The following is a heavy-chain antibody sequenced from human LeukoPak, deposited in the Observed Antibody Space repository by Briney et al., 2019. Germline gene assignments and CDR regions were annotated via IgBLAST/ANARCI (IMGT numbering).Heavy chain of an antibody. Sequence: SETLSLTYTVSGGSVSSYYWSWIRQPPGKGLEWIGYIYYSGSTSYNPSLKSRVTISVDTSKNQFSLKLSSVTAADTAVSYCARGRIPVAGTKNYFDYWGQGTLVTVSS. J-gene: IGHJ4*02. CDR2: IYYSGST. V-gene: IGHV4-59*02. D-gene: IGHD6-19*01. CDR1: GGSVSSYY. CDR3: ARGRIPVAGTKNYFDY.